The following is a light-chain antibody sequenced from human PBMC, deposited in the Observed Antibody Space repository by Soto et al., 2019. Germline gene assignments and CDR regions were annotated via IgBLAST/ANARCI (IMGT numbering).Light chain of an antibody. CDR2: GAS. CDR1: QSITNN. Sequence: EIVMTQSPATLSVSPGERATLSCRASQSITNNLAWYQQKPGQAPRLIIYGASTRATAIPARFSGSGFGTEFTLTISSLQYEDFAVYYCQQYNDWPPSTFGQGTKVEI. CDR3: QQYNDWPPST. V-gene: IGKV3-15*01. J-gene: IGKJ2*01.